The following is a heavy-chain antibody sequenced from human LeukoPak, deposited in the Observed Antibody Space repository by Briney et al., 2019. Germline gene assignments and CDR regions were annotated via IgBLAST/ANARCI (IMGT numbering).Heavy chain of an antibody. CDR2: ISAYNGNT. CDR1: GYTFTSYG. Sequence: APVKVSCKASGYTFTSYGISWVRQAPGQGPEWMGWISAYNGNTNYAQKLQGRVTMTTDTSTSTAYMELRSLRSDDTAVYYCARDQRFGEVPSMFDPWGQGTLVTVSS. D-gene: IGHD3-10*01. CDR3: ARDQRFGEVPSMFDP. V-gene: IGHV1-18*01. J-gene: IGHJ5*02.